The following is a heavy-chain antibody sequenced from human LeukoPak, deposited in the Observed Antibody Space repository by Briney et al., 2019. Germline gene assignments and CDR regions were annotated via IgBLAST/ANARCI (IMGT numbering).Heavy chain of an antibody. CDR1: GFTFSSYA. CDR2: ISDGGGST. V-gene: IGHV3-23*01. Sequence: PGGSLRLSCVASGFTFSSYAMSWVRQAPGKGLEWVSAISDGGGSTYYADSVTGRFTISRDNSKNPLYLQMNYLGDEDTAVYYCAKDLHSSSWYNYFQHWARAPWSPSPQ. J-gene: IGHJ1*01. CDR3: AKDLHSSSWYNYFQH. D-gene: IGHD6-13*01.